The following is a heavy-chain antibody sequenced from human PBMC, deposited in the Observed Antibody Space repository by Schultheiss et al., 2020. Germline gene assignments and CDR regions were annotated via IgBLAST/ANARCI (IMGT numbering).Heavy chain of an antibody. Sequence: GGSLRLSCAASGFTFSSYGMHWVRQAPGKGLEWVSVIYSGGSTYYADSVKGRFTISRDNSKNTLYLQMNSLRAEDTAVYYCARIAARPGRWVYWGQGTLVTVSS. D-gene: IGHD6-6*01. CDR1: GFTFSSYG. CDR2: IYSGGST. J-gene: IGHJ4*02. V-gene: IGHV3-NL1*01. CDR3: ARIAARPGRWVY.